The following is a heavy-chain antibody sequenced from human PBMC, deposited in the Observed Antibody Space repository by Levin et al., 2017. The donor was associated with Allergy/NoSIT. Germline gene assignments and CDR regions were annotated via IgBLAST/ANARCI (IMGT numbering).Heavy chain of an antibody. CDR3: AKLRTPSAYYYGMDV. J-gene: IGHJ6*02. Sequence: GWSLRLSCAASGFTFSSYAMSWVRQAPGKGLEWVSAISGSGGSTYYADSVKGRFTISRDNSKNTLYLQMNSLRAEDTAVYYCAKLRTPSAYYYGMDVWGQGTTVTVSS. V-gene: IGHV3-23*01. CDR2: ISGSGGST. D-gene: IGHD1-14*01. CDR1: GFTFSSYA.